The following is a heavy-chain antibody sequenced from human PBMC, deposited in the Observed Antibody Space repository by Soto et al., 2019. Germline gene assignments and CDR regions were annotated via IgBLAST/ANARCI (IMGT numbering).Heavy chain of an antibody. CDR2: IYYSGST. CDR3: ARLPTVTEYYFDY. Sequence: QVQLQESGPGLVKPSETLSLTCTVSGGAISSYYWSWIRQPPGKGLEWIGYIYYSGSTNYNPSLPSRITLSVDTSKIQFSLQPSSVTAADTAVYYCARLPTVTEYYFDYWGQGTLVTVSS. CDR1: GGAISSYY. D-gene: IGHD4-17*01. V-gene: IGHV4-59*08. J-gene: IGHJ4*02.